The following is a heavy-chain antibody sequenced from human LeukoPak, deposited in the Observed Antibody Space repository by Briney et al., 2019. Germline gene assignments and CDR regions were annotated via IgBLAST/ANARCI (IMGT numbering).Heavy chain of an antibody. J-gene: IGHJ4*02. CDR2: INPNSGGT. Sequence: GASVKVSCNASGYTFTGYYMHWVRQAPGQGLEWMGWINPNSGGTNYAQKFQGRVTMTRDTSISTAYMELSRLRSDDTAVYYCARIAGGYSGYDSGYSFDYWGQGTLVTVSS. D-gene: IGHD5-12*01. V-gene: IGHV1-2*02. CDR1: GYTFTGYY. CDR3: ARIAGGYSGYDSGYSFDY.